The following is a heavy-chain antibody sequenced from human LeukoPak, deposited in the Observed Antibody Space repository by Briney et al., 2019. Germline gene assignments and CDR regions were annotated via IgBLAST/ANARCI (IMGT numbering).Heavy chain of an antibody. J-gene: IGHJ4*02. CDR1: GYTFTGYY. D-gene: IGHD6-13*01. V-gene: IGHV1-2*02. Sequence: ASVKVSCKASGYTFTGYYMHWVRQAPGQGLEWMGWINPNSGGTNYAQKFQGRVTMTRDTSISTAYMELSRLRSDDTAVYYCAGVGIAAAAPLFDYWGQGTLVTVSS. CDR3: AGVGIAAAAPLFDY. CDR2: INPNSGGT.